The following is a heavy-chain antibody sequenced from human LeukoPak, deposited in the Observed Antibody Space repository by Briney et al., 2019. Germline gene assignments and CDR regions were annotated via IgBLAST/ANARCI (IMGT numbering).Heavy chain of an antibody. CDR1: GFTFSSYA. CDR3: ARDRDSSSWYNPYYYYYGMDV. CDR2: ISYDGSNK. V-gene: IGHV3-30-3*01. J-gene: IGHJ6*02. Sequence: GRSLRLSCAASGFTFSSYAMHWVRQAPGKGLEWVAVISYDGSNKYYADSVKGRFTISSDNSKNTLYLQMNSLRAEDTAVYYCARDRDSSSWYNPYYYYYGMDVWGQGTTVTVSS. D-gene: IGHD6-13*01.